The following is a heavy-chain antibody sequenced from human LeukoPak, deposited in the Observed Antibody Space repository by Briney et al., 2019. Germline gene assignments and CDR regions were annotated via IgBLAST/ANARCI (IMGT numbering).Heavy chain of an antibody. D-gene: IGHD3-10*01. V-gene: IGHV3-23*01. CDR2: ISGSGGST. CDR3: AKNERLLLWFGELYY. J-gene: IGHJ4*02. Sequence: GGSLRLSCAASGFTFSSYAMSWVRQAPGKGLEWVSAISGSGGSTYYADSVKGRFTISRDNSKNTLYLQMNSLRAEDTAVYYGAKNERLLLWFGELYYWGQGTLVTVSS. CDR1: GFTFSSYA.